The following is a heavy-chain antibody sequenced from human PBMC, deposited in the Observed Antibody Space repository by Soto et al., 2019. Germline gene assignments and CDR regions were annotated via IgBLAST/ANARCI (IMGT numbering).Heavy chain of an antibody. CDR3: ARDGGVVAASTYFDY. CDR2: INPNSGGT. CDR1: GYTSTGYY. D-gene: IGHD2-15*01. Sequence: GXSVKDSCKASGYTSTGYYMHWVRQAPGQGLEWMGWINPNSGGTNYAQKFQGRVTMTRDTSISTAYMELSRLRSDDTAVYYCARDGGVVAASTYFDYWGQGTLVTVSS. V-gene: IGHV1-2*02. J-gene: IGHJ4*02.